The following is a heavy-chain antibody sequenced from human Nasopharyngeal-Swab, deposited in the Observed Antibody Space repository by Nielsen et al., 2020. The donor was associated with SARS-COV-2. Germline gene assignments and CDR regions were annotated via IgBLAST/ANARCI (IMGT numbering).Heavy chain of an antibody. CDR2: INAGNGNT. Sequence: WVRQAPGQRLEWMGWINAGNGNTKYSQKFQGRVTITRDTSASTAYMEMSSLRSEDTAVYYCARERVVVASATYYQYGMDVWGQGTTVTVSS. V-gene: IGHV1-3*01. J-gene: IGHJ6*02. CDR3: ARERVVVASATYYQYGMDV. D-gene: IGHD2-15*01.